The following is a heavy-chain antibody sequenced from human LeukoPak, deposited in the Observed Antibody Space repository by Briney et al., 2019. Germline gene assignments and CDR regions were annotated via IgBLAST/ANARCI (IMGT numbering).Heavy chain of an antibody. CDR3: ARVYYYDSTYFLDC. D-gene: IGHD3-22*01. J-gene: IGHJ4*02. CDR2: ISSGSSYI. V-gene: IGHV3-21*01. CDR1: GFTFSSYS. Sequence: PGGSLRLSCAASGFTFSSYSMNWVRQAPGKGLEWVSSISSGSSYIYYADSVKGRFTISRDNAKNSLYLQMNSLRAEDTAVYYCARVYYYDSTYFLDCWGQGTLVTVSS.